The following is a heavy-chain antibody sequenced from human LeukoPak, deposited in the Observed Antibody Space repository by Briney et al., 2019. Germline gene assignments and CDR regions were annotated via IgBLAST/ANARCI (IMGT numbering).Heavy chain of an antibody. Sequence: GGSLRLSCEASGFTFSTYSMNWVRQAPGKGLEWISHISTTTTSIYYADSVKGRFTISRDNSKNTLYLQMNSLRAEDTAVYYCARDLYFDWLDTRGYFDYWGQGTLVTVSS. CDR2: ISTTTTSI. CDR1: GFTFSTYS. V-gene: IGHV3-48*01. CDR3: ARDLYFDWLDTRGYFDY. D-gene: IGHD3-9*01. J-gene: IGHJ4*03.